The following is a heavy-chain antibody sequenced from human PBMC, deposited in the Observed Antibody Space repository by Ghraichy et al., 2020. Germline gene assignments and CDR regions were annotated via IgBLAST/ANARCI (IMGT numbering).Heavy chain of an antibody. D-gene: IGHD5-18*01. CDR2: IRYDGSNK. J-gene: IGHJ4*02. V-gene: IGHV3-30*02. CDR3: AFPLRGYSYEFDY. Sequence: GGSLRLSCAASGFTFSSYGMHWVRQAPGKGLEWVAFIRYDGSNKYYADSVKGRFTISRDNSKNTLYLQMNSLRAKDTAVYYCAFPLRGYSYEFDYWGQGTLVTVSS. CDR1: GFTFSSYG.